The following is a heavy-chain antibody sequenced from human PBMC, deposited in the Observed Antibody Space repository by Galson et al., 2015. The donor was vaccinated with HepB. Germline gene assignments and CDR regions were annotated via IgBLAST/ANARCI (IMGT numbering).Heavy chain of an antibody. CDR2: LFSNDET. D-gene: IGHD3-22*01. J-gene: IGHJ4*02. CDR1: GFSISAPRMG. CDR3: ARTRDIDSSGYFLGHFDS. V-gene: IGHV2-26*01. Sequence: PALVKPTQALTLTCTVSGFSISAPRMGVSWIRQPPGKALEWLAHLFSNDETSYSTSLKNRLTISKDTSKGHVVLTMSNMDPVDTATYYCARTRDIDSSGYFLGHFDSWGQGTLVTVSS.